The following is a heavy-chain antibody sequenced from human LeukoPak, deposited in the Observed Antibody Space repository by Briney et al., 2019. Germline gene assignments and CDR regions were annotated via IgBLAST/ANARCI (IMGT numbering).Heavy chain of an antibody. CDR1: GYTLTELS. CDR3: ATGMGASAMDNWFDP. J-gene: IGHJ5*02. D-gene: IGHD3-16*01. CDR2: FDPEDGET. Sequence: ASVKVSCKVSGYTLTELSMHWVRQAPGEGLEWMGGFDPEDGETIYAQKFQGRVTMTEDTSTDTAYMELSSLRSEDTAVYYCATGMGASAMDNWFDPWGQGTLVTVSS. V-gene: IGHV1-24*01.